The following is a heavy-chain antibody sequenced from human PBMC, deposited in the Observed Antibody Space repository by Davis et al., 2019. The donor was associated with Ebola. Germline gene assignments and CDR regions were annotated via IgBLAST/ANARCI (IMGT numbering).Heavy chain of an antibody. CDR3: ARDHGWYYDFWSGYYTGGPDY. Sequence: GESLKISCAASGFTFSSYNMNWVRQAPGKGLEWVSYISRSSSTIYYADPVKGRFTIPRDNAKNSLYLQMNSLRAEDTAVYYCARDHGWYYDFWSGYYTGGPDYWGQGTLVTVSS. CDR2: ISRSSSTI. D-gene: IGHD3-3*01. J-gene: IGHJ4*02. V-gene: IGHV3-48*04. CDR1: GFTFSSYN.